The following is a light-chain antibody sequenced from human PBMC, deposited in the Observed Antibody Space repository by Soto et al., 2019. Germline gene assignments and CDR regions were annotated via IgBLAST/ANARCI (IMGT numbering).Light chain of an antibody. J-gene: IGKJ2*01. V-gene: IGKV1-5*03. CDR2: KAS. CDR1: QTISSW. CDR3: QHYDNDPNA. Sequence: IQMTQSPSSDSGRVGDRVTITCRASQTISSWLAWYQQIPGKAPKLLIYKASNLERGVPSRFSGSGSGTDFSLTISSLQPEDIATYYCQHYDNDPNAFGQGSKADI.